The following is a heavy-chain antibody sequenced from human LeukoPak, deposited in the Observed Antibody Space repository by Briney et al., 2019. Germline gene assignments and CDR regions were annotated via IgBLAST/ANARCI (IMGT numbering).Heavy chain of an antibody. CDR1: GFTFSSYW. CDR2: IKQDGSEE. V-gene: IGHV3-7*03. D-gene: IGHD2-15*01. CDR3: ASVVCGGSCYPRVGLGYFDY. Sequence: GGSLRLSCAASGFTFSSYWMSWVRQAPGKGLEWVANIKQDGSEEYYVDSVKGRFTISRDNAKNSLYLQMNSLRAEDTAVYYCASVVCGGSCYPRVGLGYFDYWGQGTLVTVSS. J-gene: IGHJ4*02.